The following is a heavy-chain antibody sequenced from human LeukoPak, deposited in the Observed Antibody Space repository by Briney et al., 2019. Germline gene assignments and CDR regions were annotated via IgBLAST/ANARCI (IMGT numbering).Heavy chain of an antibody. J-gene: IGHJ4*02. CDR3: ARDGGIAAAGIFDY. CDR1: GFTFSSYE. CDR2: ISSSGSTI. D-gene: IGHD6-13*01. Sequence: GGSLRLSCAASGFTFSSYEMNWVRQAPGKGLEWVSYISSSGSTIYYADSVTGRLTISRDNAKNSLYLQMNSLRAEDTAVYYCARDGGIAAAGIFDYWGQGTLVTVSS. V-gene: IGHV3-48*03.